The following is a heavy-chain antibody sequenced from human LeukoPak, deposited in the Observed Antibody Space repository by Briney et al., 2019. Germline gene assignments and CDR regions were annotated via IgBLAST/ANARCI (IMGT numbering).Heavy chain of an antibody. Sequence: GGSLRLSCAASGFTFSSYAMSWVRQAPGKGLEWVSAISGSGGSTYYADSVKGRFTISRDSSKNTLYLQMNSLRAEDTAVYYCAAEHYDILTGYHHFDYWGQGTLVTVSS. CDR2: ISGSGGST. D-gene: IGHD3-9*01. CDR1: GFTFSSYA. V-gene: IGHV3-23*01. CDR3: AAEHYDILTGYHHFDY. J-gene: IGHJ4*02.